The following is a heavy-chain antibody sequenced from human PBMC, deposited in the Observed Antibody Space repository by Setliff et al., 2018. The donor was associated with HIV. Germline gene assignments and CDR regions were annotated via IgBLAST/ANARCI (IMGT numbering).Heavy chain of an antibody. CDR1: GGSISRNY. CDR2: IYYSGRT. D-gene: IGHD3-16*01. J-gene: IGHJ4*02. V-gene: IGHV4-59*08. Sequence: PSETLSLTCSVSGGSISRNYWSWIRQPPGKGLEWIGYIYYSGRTNYNPSLESRVTLSVDTSKNQFSLKLISVTAADTAVYYCAGPGDDYWGQGTLVTVSS. CDR3: AGPGDDY.